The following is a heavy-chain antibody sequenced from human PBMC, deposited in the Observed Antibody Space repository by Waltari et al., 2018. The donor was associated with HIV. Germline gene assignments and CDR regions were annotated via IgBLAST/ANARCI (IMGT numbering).Heavy chain of an antibody. J-gene: IGHJ4*02. D-gene: IGHD1-26*01. CDR3: ARAYSGTYRIGDY. CDR1: VFMFVEPW. CDR2: IKQDGSEK. Sequence: EPLVDSCGGVVHPGGSLRVPRAPSVFMFVEPWATCVLQAPGKGLEWVANIKQDGSEKYYLDSVKGRFTISSDNPNNSLYLQMNSLRAEHPAIYYCARAYSGTYRIGDYWGQGTLVTVSS. V-gene: IGHV3-7*01.